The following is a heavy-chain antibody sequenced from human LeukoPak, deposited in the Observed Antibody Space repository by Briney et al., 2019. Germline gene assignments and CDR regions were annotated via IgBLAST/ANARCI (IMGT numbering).Heavy chain of an antibody. D-gene: IGHD3-10*01. CDR3: AKSGNIAYGLSAYNYYGLDV. V-gene: IGHV4-59*01. CDR2: IYYGGST. Sequence: SETLSLTRTVSGGSISSYYWSWIRQPPGKGLEWIGYIYYGGSTNYNPSLKSRTTISVDTSKSQVSLRLNSVTAEDTAVYYCAKSGNIAYGLSAYNYYGLDVWGQGTTVTASS. J-gene: IGHJ6*02. CDR1: GGSISSYY.